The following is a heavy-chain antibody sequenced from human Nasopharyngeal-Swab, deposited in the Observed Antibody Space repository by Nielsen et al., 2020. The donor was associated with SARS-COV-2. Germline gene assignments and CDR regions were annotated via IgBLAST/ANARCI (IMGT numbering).Heavy chain of an antibody. J-gene: IGHJ4*02. V-gene: IGHV3-48*02. Sequence: GESLTISCAASGFAFTDYSMDWVRQAPGKGLEWVSYITSSSSTRYYADSVKGRFTVSRDNAKNSLYLQMSSLRDEDTAVYYCVREFEATGATYLDYWGLGTLVTVSS. CDR1: GFAFTDYS. D-gene: IGHD1-26*01. CDR3: VREFEATGATYLDY. CDR2: ITSSSSTR.